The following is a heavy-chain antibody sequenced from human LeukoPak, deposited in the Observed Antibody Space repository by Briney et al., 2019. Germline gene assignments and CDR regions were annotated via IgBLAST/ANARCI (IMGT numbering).Heavy chain of an antibody. CDR3: ASQNFVN. CDR1: GFTFSQYW. V-gene: IGHV3-7*05. Sequence: GGALRLSCAASGFTFSQYWMNWVRQAPGKGPEWVANIKPDGSDQDYVDSVKGRFTISRDNAKNSLSLQMNSLRAEDTAMYYCASQNFVNWGQGTLVTVSS. CDR2: IKPDGSDQ. J-gene: IGHJ4*02. D-gene: IGHD1-7*01.